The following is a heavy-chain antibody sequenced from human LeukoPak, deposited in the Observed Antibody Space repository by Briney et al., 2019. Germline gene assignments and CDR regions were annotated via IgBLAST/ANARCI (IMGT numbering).Heavy chain of an antibody. CDR2: IKSKTDGGTT. CDR1: GFTFSNAW. D-gene: IGHD3-22*01. V-gene: IGHV3-15*01. J-gene: IGHJ3*02. CDR3: TTGITMIVVAYDAFDI. Sequence: GGSLRLSCVASGFTFSNAWMSWVRQAPGKGLEWVGRIKSKTDGGTTDYAAPVKGRFTISRDDSKNTLYLQMNSLKTEDTAVYYCTTGITMIVVAYDAFDIWGQGTMVTVSS.